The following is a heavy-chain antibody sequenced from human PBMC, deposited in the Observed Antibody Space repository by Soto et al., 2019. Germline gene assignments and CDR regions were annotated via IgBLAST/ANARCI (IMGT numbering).Heavy chain of an antibody. D-gene: IGHD2-15*01. CDR3: ARDRDCSGGSCYSFDS. CDR1: GGTFSSYT. Sequence: QVQLVQSGAEVKKPGSSVKVSCKASGGTFSSYTISWVGQAPGQGLEWMGRIIHILGIANYAQKFQGRVTITADKSTSTAYMELSSLRSEDTAVYYCARDRDCSGGSCYSFDSWGHGTLVTVSS. CDR2: IIHILGIA. J-gene: IGHJ4*01. V-gene: IGHV1-69*08.